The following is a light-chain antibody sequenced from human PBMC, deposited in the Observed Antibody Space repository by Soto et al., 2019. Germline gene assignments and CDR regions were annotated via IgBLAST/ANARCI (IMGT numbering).Light chain of an antibody. CDR1: SSNGGSYKP. V-gene: IGLV2-23*02. Sequence: QSALTQPASVSGSPGQSLTISCTGTSSNGGSYKPVSWYQQHTGKSPKLMIFEVNKRPSGVSNRFSGSKSGNTASLTISVLKGEDEADYYCCSSGGSPTYVFGRGTKLTVL. J-gene: IGLJ1*01. CDR3: CSSGGSPTYV. CDR2: EVN.